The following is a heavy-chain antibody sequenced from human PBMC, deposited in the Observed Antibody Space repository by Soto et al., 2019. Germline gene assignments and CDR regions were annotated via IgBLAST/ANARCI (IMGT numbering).Heavy chain of an antibody. V-gene: IGHV4-4*02. J-gene: IGHJ4*02. CDR1: GGSISSSNW. CDR2: IYHSGST. Sequence: TSETLSLTCAVSGGSISSSNWWSWVRQPPGKGLEWIGEIYHSGSTNYNPSLKSRVTISVDKSKNQFSLKLSSVTGADTAVYYCARGKLEPRSGLRDWGQGTLVTVSS. D-gene: IGHD1-1*01. CDR3: ARGKLEPRSGLRD.